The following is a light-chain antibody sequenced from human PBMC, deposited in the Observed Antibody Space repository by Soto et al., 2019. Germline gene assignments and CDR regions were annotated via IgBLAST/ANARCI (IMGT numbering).Light chain of an antibody. V-gene: IGLV3-1*01. J-gene: IGLJ1*01. CDR3: QACDSSTASYV. CDR1: KLGDKY. CDR2: QDS. Sequence: SYELTQPPSVSVSPGQTASITCSGDKLGDKYACWYQQKPGQSPVLVIYQDSKRPSGIPERFSGSNSGNTATLTISGTQAMDEADYYCQACDSSTASYVFGTGTQLTVL.